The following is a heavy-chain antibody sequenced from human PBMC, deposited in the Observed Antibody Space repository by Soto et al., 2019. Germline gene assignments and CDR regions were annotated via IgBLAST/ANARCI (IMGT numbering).Heavy chain of an antibody. CDR1: GDSISSGDYY. J-gene: IGHJ5*02. D-gene: IGHD3-10*01. Sequence: PSETLSLTCTVSGDSISSGDYYWSWIRQHPGKCLEWIGCIYYRGYTSYNPSLKSRLTISIDTSENQFSLRLSSVTAADTAVYYCARDGPYGSGSYYSTAWFDPWGQGTLVTVYS. CDR3: ARDGPYGSGSYYSTAWFDP. V-gene: IGHV4-31*03. CDR2: IYYRGYT.